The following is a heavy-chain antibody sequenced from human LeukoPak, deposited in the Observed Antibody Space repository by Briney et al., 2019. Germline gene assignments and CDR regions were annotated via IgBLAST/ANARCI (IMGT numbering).Heavy chain of an antibody. D-gene: IGHD5-12*01. V-gene: IGHV3-74*01. J-gene: IGHJ4*02. CDR3: ARKPLSGGYGGTIDY. CDR1: GFTLSSYW. CDR2: INNDGVST. Sequence: GGSLRLSCATSGFTLSSYWMHWVRHVPGKGLEWLSRINNDGVSTSYAGSVKGRFTISRDNAKNTLYLRMNSLRAEDTAIYYCARKPLSGGYGGTIDYWGQGTLVTVSS.